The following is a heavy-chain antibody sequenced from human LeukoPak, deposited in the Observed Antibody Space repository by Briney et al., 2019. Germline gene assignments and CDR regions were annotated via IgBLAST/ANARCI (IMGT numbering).Heavy chain of an antibody. CDR2: ISSSSYI. D-gene: IGHD3-22*01. J-gene: IGHJ4*02. CDR1: GFTFSNAW. CDR3: ARDPGVEPYYDSSGYIAPDY. Sequence: GGSLRLSRAASGFTFSNAWMSWVRQAPGKGLEWVSSISSSSYIYYADSVKGRFTISRDNAKNSLYLQMNSLRAEDTAVYYCARDPGVEPYYDSSGYIAPDYWGQGTLVTVSS. V-gene: IGHV3-69-1*01.